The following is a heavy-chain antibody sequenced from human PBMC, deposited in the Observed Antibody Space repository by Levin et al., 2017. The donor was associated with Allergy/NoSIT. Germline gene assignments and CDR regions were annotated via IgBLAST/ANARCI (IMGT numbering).Heavy chain of an antibody. J-gene: IGHJ4*02. D-gene: IGHD6-13*01. CDR2: VNSDGTST. CDR1: GLAIGSKW. CDR3: ANGQGGYHSSWHDY. V-gene: IGHV3-74*01. Sequence: GGSLRLSCAASGLAIGSKWMHWVRQAPGKGLVWVSRVNSDGTSTSYADSVKGRFTISKDNGKNTMFLQMNSLRVEDTAVYYCANGQGGYHSSWHDYWGQGTLVTVSS.